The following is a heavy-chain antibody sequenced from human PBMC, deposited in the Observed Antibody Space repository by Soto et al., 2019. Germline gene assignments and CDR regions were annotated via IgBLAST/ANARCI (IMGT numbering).Heavy chain of an antibody. CDR3: ARVMCGDCSSYYYYSMDV. V-gene: IGHV3-21*01. CDR2: IGTTSSYI. Sequence: PGGSLRLSCAASGFTFGTYTMNWVRQVPGKGLEWVSSIGTTSSYIYYADSVRGRFTISRDNAGGSVYLQMSSLRAEGTAVYYCARVMCGDCSSYYYYSMDVWGQGTTVTVSS. D-gene: IGHD2-21*02. CDR1: GFTFGTYT. J-gene: IGHJ6*02.